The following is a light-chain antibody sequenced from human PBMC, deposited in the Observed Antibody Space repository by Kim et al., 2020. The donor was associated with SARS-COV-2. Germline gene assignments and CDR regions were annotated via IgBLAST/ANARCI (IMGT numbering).Light chain of an antibody. CDR1: QSVSSN. V-gene: IGKV3-15*01. CDR3: QQYNNWPPRKYT. Sequence: PGERATLSCRASQSVSSNLAWYQQKPGQAPRLLIYGASTRATGIPARFSGSGSGTEFTLTISSLQSEDFAVYYCQQYNNWPPRKYTFGQGTKLEIK. J-gene: IGKJ2*01. CDR2: GAS.